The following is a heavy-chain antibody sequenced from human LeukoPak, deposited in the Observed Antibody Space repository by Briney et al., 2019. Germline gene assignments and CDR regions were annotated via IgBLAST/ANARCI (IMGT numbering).Heavy chain of an antibody. J-gene: IGHJ5*02. V-gene: IGHV4-4*07. CDR2: IHITGST. CDR1: GGSISSYY. D-gene: IGHD1-26*01. CDR3: ARDQSIITSTWASGDWFDP. Sequence: PSETLSLTCIVSGGSISSYYWSWIRQPAGKGLEWIGRIHITGSTNYNPSLKSRVTMSVDTSKNQFSLKLSSVIAADTAVYYCARDQSIITSTWASGDWFDPWGQGTLVTVSS.